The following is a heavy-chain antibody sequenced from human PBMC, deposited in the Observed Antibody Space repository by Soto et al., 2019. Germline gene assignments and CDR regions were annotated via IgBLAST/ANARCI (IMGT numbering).Heavy chain of an antibody. V-gene: IGHV4-30-4*01. CDR1: GGSISSGDYY. D-gene: IGHD2-2*02. J-gene: IGHJ6*02. CDR2: IYYSGST. Sequence: SETLSLTCTVSGGSISSGDYYWSWIRQPPGKGLEWIGYIYYSGSTYYNPSLKSRVTISVDTSKNQFSLKLSSVTAADTAVYYCARHVLVPAAIGGMDVWGQGTTVTVS. CDR3: ARHVLVPAAIGGMDV.